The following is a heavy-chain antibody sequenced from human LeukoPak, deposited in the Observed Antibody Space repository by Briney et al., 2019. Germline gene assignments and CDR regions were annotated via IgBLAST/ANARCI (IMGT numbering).Heavy chain of an antibody. CDR1: GFTVSSRF. V-gene: IGHV3-66*01. J-gene: IGHJ3*02. CDR3: ARARTGAFNI. CDR2: ISNDVAT. Sequence: GWSLRLSPAASGFTVSSRFVSWVRQAAGKGLEWVSLISNDVATYYADSVKGRFTVSRDSSKHTLSLQMNSLRGEDTAVYYCARARTGAFNIWGQGTMVTVAS.